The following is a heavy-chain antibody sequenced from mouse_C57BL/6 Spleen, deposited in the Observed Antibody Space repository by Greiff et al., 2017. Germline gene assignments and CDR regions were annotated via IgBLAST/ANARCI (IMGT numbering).Heavy chain of an antibody. CDR2: IDPEDGET. CDR3: ARVGIYDYDAMDY. D-gene: IGHD1-1*01. J-gene: IGHJ4*01. Sequence: EVQLQQSGAELARPGASVKLSCKASGYTFTSYGISWVKQRTGQGLEWIGRIDPEDGETKYAPKFQGKATITADTSSNTAYLQLSSLTSEDTAVYYCARVGIYDYDAMDYWGQGTSVTVSS. CDR1: GYTFTSYG. V-gene: IGHV14-2*01.